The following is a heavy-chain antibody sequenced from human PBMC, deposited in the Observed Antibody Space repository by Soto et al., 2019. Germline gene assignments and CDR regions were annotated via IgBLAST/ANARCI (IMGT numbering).Heavy chain of an antibody. V-gene: IGHV1-8*01. CDR2: MNPNSGNT. J-gene: IGHJ4*02. CDR3: ARGIAAARYYFDY. Sequence: ASVKVSCKASGYTFTSYDINWVRQATGQGLEWMGWMNPNSGNTGYAQKFQGRVTMTRNTSISTAYMELSRLRSDDTAVYYCARGIAAARYYFDYWGQGTLVTVSS. D-gene: IGHD6-13*01. CDR1: GYTFTSYD.